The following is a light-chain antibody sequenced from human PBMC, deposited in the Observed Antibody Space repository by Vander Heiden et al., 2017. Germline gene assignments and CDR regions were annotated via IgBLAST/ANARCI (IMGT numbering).Light chain of an antibody. CDR2: GNT. CDR1: SSNIGAGYD. Sequence: QSVLTQPPSVSVAPGQRVTIPCTGSSSNIGAGYDVHWYQQLPGTAPKLLIYGNTNRPSGVPDRFSGSKSGTSASLAIIGLQAEDEADYYCQSYDSSLSGSKVFGGGTKLTVL. J-gene: IGLJ2*01. CDR3: QSYDSSLSGSKV. V-gene: IGLV1-40*01.